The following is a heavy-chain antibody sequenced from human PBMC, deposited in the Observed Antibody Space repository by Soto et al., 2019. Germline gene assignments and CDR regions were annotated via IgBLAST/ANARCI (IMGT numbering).Heavy chain of an antibody. V-gene: IGHV3-21*01. CDR1: GFIFDIYS. D-gene: IGHD3-10*01. J-gene: IGHJ6*02. CDR3: ARDRGAASDIRYYYYGIDV. Sequence: EVQLVESGGGLVKPGGSLRLSCAASGFIFDIYSMTWVRQAPGKGLEWVSSISSSSSYLYYADSVKGRFTISRDNAENALYLQMSSLRADDTAVYYWARDRGAASDIRYYYYGIDVWGQGTTVTVSS. CDR2: ISSSSSYL.